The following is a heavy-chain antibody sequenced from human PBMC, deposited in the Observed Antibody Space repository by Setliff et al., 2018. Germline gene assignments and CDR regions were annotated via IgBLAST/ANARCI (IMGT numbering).Heavy chain of an antibody. Sequence: PSETLSLTCTVSGGSISTYYWNWIRQPPGKGLEWIGSIYYSGSTYYNPSLKSRVTISVDTSKNQFSLKLSSVTAADTALYYCTVYNTGSSKDHYWGQGTPVTVSS. V-gene: IGHV4-59*05. J-gene: IGHJ4*02. CDR3: TVYNTGSSKDHY. CDR1: GGSISTYY. D-gene: IGHD2-8*02. CDR2: IYYSGST.